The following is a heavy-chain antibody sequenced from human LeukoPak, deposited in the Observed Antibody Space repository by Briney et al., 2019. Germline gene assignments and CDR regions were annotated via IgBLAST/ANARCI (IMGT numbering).Heavy chain of an antibody. CDR2: INAGNGNT. J-gene: IGHJ4*02. V-gene: IGHV1-3*01. D-gene: IGHD6-19*01. Sequence: GASVKVSCKASGYTFTSYAMHWVRQAPGQRLEWMGWINAGNGNTKYSQKFQGRVTITRDTSASTAYMELSSLRSEDTAVYYCARDSSGWYYFDYWGRGTLVTVSS. CDR1: GYTFTSYA. CDR3: ARDSSGWYYFDY.